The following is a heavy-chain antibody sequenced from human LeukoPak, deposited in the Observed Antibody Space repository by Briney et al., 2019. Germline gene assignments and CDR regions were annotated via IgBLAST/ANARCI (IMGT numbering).Heavy chain of an antibody. CDR3: AREMRSPRGGFDY. J-gene: IGHJ4*02. V-gene: IGHV4-34*01. CDR2: INHSGST. Sequence: SSETLSLTCAVYGGSFSGYYWSWIRQPPGKGLEWIGEINHSGSTNYNPSLKSRVTISVDTSKSQFSLILSSVTAADTAVYYCAREMRSPRGGFDYWDQGTLVTVSS. CDR1: GGSFSGYY. D-gene: IGHD3-10*01.